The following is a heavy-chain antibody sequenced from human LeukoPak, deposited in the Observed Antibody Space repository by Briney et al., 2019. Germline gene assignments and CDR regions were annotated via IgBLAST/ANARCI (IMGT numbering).Heavy chain of an antibody. Sequence: GGPLRLSCVASRFTVSNNHMNWVRQAPGKGLEWVSVIYNGDDTYYADSVQGGFTISKDNSKNTLYLQMNSLRPEDTAVYFCARASRWLAFDNWGQGTLVTVSS. CDR2: IYNGDDT. CDR1: RFTVSNNH. D-gene: IGHD6-19*01. V-gene: IGHV3-66*01. CDR3: ARASRWLAFDN. J-gene: IGHJ4*02.